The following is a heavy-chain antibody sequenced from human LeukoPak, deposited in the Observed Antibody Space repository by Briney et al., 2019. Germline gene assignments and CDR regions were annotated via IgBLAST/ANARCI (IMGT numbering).Heavy chain of an antibody. V-gene: IGHV4-59*01. Sequence: SETLSLTCTVSGDSISSYYWSWIRQPPGKGLEWIGYIYYSGSTNYNPSLKSRVTISVDTSKNQFSLNLRPVTAADTAVYYCARGVVIAPQTFDYWGQGTLVTVSS. CDR3: ARGVVIAPQTFDY. CDR1: GDSISSYY. D-gene: IGHD2-21*01. CDR2: IYYSGST. J-gene: IGHJ4*02.